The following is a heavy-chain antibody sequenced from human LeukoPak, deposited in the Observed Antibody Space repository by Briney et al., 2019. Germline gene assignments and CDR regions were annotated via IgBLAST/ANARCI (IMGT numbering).Heavy chain of an antibody. V-gene: IGHV4-39*07. D-gene: IGHD1-26*01. CDR3: ARVGATWWFDP. Sequence: SETLSLTCTVSGGSISSSSYYWGWIRQPPGKGLEWIGSIYYSGSTYYNPSLKSRVTISVDTSKNQFSLKLSSVTAADTAVYYCARVGATWWFDPWGQGTLVTVSS. CDR2: IYYSGST. J-gene: IGHJ5*02. CDR1: GGSISSSSYY.